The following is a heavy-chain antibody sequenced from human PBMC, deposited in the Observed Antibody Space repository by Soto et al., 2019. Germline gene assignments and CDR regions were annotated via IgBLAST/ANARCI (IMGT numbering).Heavy chain of an antibody. Sequence: QVQLQQWGAGLLKPSETLSLTCAVYGGSFSGYYWSWIRQPPGKGLEWIGEINHSGSTNYNPSLKSGVTISVDTAKNQFSLKLSSVTAADTAVYYCARGLYSSGWLHRAGFDCWVQGTLVNVSS. CDR2: INHSGST. J-gene: IGHJ4*02. D-gene: IGHD6-19*01. CDR1: GGSFSGYY. CDR3: ARGLYSSGWLHRAGFDC. V-gene: IGHV4-34*01.